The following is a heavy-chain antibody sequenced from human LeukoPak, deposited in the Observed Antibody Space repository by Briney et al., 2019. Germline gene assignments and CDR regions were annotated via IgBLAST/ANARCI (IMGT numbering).Heavy chain of an antibody. V-gene: IGHV3-30*18. Sequence: QTGGSLRLSCAASGFTFSSYGMHWVRQAPGKGLEWVAVISYDGSNKYYADSVKGRFTISRDNSKNTLYLQMDSLRAEDTAVYYCAKDIVAWGDYVFDYRGQGTLVTVSS. CDR1: GFTFSSYG. D-gene: IGHD4-17*01. CDR2: ISYDGSNK. J-gene: IGHJ4*02. CDR3: AKDIVAWGDYVFDY.